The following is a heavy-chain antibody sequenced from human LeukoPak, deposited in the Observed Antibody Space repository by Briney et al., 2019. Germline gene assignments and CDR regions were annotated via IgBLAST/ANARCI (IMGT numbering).Heavy chain of an antibody. CDR3: ARGSLRSYFDY. Sequence: PGGSLRLSCAASGFTVSSNYMSWVRQAPGKGLEWVSVIYSGGSTYYADSVKGRFTISRDNSKNTLYLQMNSLRAEDTAVYYCARGSLRSYFDYWGQGTLVTVSS. CDR2: IYSGGST. CDR1: GFTVSSNY. V-gene: IGHV3-53*01. J-gene: IGHJ4*02.